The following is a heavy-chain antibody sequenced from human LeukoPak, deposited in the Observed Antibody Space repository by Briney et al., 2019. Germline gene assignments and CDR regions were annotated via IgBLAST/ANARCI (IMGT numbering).Heavy chain of an antibody. CDR1: GFTFSSYS. V-gene: IGHV3-21*01. CDR3: ARTRYSSSSSGDY. CDR2: ISSSSSYI. J-gene: IGHJ4*02. Sequence: GGSLRLSCAASGFTFSSYSMNWVRQAPGKGLEWVSSISSSSSYIYYADSVKGRFTISRDNAKNSLYLQMNGLRAEDTAVYYCARTRYSSSSSGDYWGQGTLVTVSS. D-gene: IGHD6-6*01.